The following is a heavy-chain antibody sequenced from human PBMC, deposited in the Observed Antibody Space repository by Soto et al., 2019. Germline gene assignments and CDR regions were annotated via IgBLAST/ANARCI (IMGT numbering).Heavy chain of an antibody. Sequence: SETLSLTCTVSGGSISSGGYYWSWIRQHPGKGLEWIGYIYYSGSTNYNPSLKSRVTISVDTSKNQFSLKLSSVTAADTAVYYCARGRWLVRYFDYWGQGTLVTVSS. V-gene: IGHV4-31*03. CDR3: ARGRWLVRYFDY. CDR2: IYYSGST. CDR1: GGSISSGGYY. J-gene: IGHJ4*02. D-gene: IGHD6-19*01.